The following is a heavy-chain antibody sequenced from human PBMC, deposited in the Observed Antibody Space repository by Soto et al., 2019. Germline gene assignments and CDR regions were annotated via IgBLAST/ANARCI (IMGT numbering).Heavy chain of an antibody. D-gene: IGHD5-18*01. CDR3: AKRGYSYAPGY. V-gene: IGHV3-30*16. CDR2: ISYDGSNK. Sequence: QVQLVQSGAEVKKPGSSVKVSCKASGGTFSSYAISWVRQAPGQGLEWVAVISYDGSNKYYADSVKGRFTISRDNSKNTLYLQMNSLRAEDTAVYYCAKRGYSYAPGYWGQGTLVTVSS. J-gene: IGHJ4*02. CDR1: GGTFSSYA.